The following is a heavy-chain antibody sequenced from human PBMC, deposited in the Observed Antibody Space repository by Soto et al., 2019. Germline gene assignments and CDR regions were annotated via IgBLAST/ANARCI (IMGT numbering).Heavy chain of an antibody. Sequence: KTSETLSLTCAVYGGSFSGYYWSWIRQPPGKGLEWIGEINHSGSTNYNPSLKSRVTISVDTSKNQFSLKLSSVTAADTAVYYCARDGRMGYDSSGYYHDYYGMDVWGQGTTVTVSS. CDR2: INHSGST. D-gene: IGHD3-22*01. V-gene: IGHV4-34*01. CDR1: GGSFSGYY. CDR3: ARDGRMGYDSSGYYHDYYGMDV. J-gene: IGHJ6*02.